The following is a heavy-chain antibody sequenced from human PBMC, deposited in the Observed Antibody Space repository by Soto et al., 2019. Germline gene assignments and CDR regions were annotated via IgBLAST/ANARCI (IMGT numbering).Heavy chain of an antibody. CDR2: IIPIFGTV. D-gene: IGHD1-26*01. CDR1: GGSFRTYT. V-gene: IGHV1-69*13. CDR3: TRDRGGTRLYYAKDV. J-gene: IGHJ6*02. Sequence: ASVKVSCKASGGSFRTYTTSWVRQAPGQGLEWVGGIIPIFGTVNYAQKLRDRVTITADESTSTAYMELTNLRSEDTAVYYCTRDRGGTRLYYAKDVWGQGTRVTVSS.